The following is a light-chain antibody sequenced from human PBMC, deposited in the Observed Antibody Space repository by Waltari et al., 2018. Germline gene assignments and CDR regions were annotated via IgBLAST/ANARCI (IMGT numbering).Light chain of an antibody. V-gene: IGKV3-20*01. J-gene: IGKJ1*01. Sequence: EIVLTQSPASLSLSPGDRATLSCRASQSVGRTLAWYQQRPGPAPRLLIYDASSRATGIPDRFSGSGSGTDFSLTISRLEPEDFAVYYCQKYGTRPATFGQGTKVEIK. CDR2: DAS. CDR3: QKYGTRPAT. CDR1: QSVGRT.